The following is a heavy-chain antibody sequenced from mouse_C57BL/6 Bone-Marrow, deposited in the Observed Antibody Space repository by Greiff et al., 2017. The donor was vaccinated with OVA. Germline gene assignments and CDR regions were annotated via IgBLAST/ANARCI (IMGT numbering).Heavy chain of an antibody. CDR1: GYTFTSYW. D-gene: IGHD2-1*01. Sequence: VQLQQSGAELVKPGASVKLSCKASGYTFTSYWMQWVKQRPGQGLEWIGEIDPSDSYTNYNQKFKGKATLTVDTSSSTAYMQLSSLTSEDSAVYYCAGELRFAYWGQGTLVTVSA. CDR2: IDPSDSYT. J-gene: IGHJ3*01. CDR3: AGELRFAY. V-gene: IGHV1-50*01.